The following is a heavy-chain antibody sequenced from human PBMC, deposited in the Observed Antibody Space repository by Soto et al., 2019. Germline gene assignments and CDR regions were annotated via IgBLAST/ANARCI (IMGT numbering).Heavy chain of an antibody. D-gene: IGHD1-26*01. CDR2: IHRAGVT. CDR1: GGSTSSSDW. CDR3: AGRPEIHPR. Sequence: QVHLQESGPGLVKPSETLSLTCAISGGSTSSSDWWTWVRQPPGEGLEWIGEIHRAGVTNYNSSLKSRLTISLDHSRNDFSLILTSVTAADAAVYFCAGRPEIHPRWGQGILVPVSS. J-gene: IGHJ4*02. V-gene: IGHV4-4*02.